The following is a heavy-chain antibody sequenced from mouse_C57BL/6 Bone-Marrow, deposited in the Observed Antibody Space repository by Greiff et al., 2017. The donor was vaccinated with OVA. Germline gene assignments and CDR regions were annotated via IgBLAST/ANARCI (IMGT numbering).Heavy chain of an antibody. CDR2: ISNLAYSI. CDR1: GFTFSDYG. V-gene: IGHV5-15*01. J-gene: IGHJ1*03. Sequence: EVKLMESGGGLVQPGGSLKLSCAASGFTFSDYGMAWVRQAPRKGPEWVAFISNLAYSIYYADTVTGRFTISRENAKNTLYLEMSSLRSEDTAMYYCARPPYYYGSTYWYFDVWGTGTTVTVSS. D-gene: IGHD1-1*01. CDR3: ARPPYYYGSTYWYFDV.